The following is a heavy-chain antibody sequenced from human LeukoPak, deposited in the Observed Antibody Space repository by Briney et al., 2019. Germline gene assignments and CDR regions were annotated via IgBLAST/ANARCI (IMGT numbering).Heavy chain of an antibody. J-gene: IGHJ4*02. CDR3: ARDYNYDSSGYYGSDY. D-gene: IGHD3-22*01. CDR2: ISSSGSTI. CDR1: GFTFSDYY. V-gene: IGHV3-11*04. Sequence: GGSLRLSCAASGFTFSDYYMSWIRQAPGKGLEWVSYISSSGSTIYYADSVKGRFTISRDNSKNTLYLQMNSLRAEDTAVYYCARDYNYDSSGYYGSDYWGQGTLVTVSS.